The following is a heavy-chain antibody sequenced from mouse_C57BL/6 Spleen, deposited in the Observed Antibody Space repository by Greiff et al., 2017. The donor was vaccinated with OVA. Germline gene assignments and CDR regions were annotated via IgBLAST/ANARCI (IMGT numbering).Heavy chain of an antibody. J-gene: IGHJ1*03. Sequence: EVQVVESEGGLVQPGSSMKLSCTASGFTFSDYYMAWVRQVPEKGLEWVANINYDGSSTYYLDSLKSRFIISRDNAKNILYLQMSSLKSEDTATYYCAREDDGYYVYFDVWGTGTTVTVSS. D-gene: IGHD2-3*01. CDR1: GFTFSDYY. CDR2: INYDGSST. CDR3: AREDDGYYVYFDV. V-gene: IGHV5-16*01.